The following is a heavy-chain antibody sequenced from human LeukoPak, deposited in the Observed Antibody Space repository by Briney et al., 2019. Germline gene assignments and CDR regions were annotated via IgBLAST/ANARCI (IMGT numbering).Heavy chain of an antibody. CDR1: DFTFSNYA. D-gene: IGHD3-22*01. CDR2: ILYDGTMQ. Sequence: GGSLRLSCAASDFTFSNYAMHWVRQAPGRGLEWVAVILYDGTMQYYADSLKGRFTISRDNSQNTLYLQMRSLRVEDTAVYFCARDPRGPTGYDSSGRDTFDYWGQGTLVTVSS. V-gene: IGHV3-30*04. CDR3: ARDPRGPTGYDSSGRDTFDY. J-gene: IGHJ4*02.